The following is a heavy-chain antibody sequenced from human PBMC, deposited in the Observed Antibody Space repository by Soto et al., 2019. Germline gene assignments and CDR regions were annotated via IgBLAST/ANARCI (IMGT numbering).Heavy chain of an antibody. D-gene: IGHD2-15*01. Sequence: PSQTLSLTCVISGDSVSSNGACWNWIRQSPSRGLQWLGRIYYRSKWFHDYAASVESRMAINPDTSRNQFSLQLNYVTPEDTAVYYCARVHCRAGTCLDRLDFWGQGTTVTVSS. CDR1: GDSVSSNGAC. V-gene: IGHV6-1*01. J-gene: IGHJ6*02. CDR3: ARVHCRAGTCLDRLDF. CDR2: IYYRSKWFH.